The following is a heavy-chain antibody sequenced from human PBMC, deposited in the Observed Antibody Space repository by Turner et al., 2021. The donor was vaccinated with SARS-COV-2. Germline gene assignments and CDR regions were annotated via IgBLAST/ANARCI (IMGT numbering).Heavy chain of an antibody. Sequence: QLQLQESGPGLVKPSETLSLTCTVSGGPISSSSYYWGWNRPPPGKGLEWIGNIYYSGSTYYNPSLKSRVTISVDTSKNQFSLKLSSVTATDTAVYYCARRLVVQGTDDYSYYYGMDVWGQGTTVTVSS. CDR3: ARRLVVQGTDDYSYYYGMDV. CDR2: IYYSGST. D-gene: IGHD3-22*01. CDR1: GGPISSSSYY. J-gene: IGHJ6*02. V-gene: IGHV4-39*01.